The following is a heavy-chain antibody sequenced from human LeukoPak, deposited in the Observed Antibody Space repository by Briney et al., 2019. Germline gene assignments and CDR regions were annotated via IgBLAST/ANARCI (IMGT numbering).Heavy chain of an antibody. CDR3: AKGGYYYDSSGYYYPDAFDI. CDR2: ISGSGGST. Sequence: PGGSLRLSCAASGFTFSSYAMSWVRQAPGKGLEWVSAISGSGGSTYYADSVKGRFTISRDNSKNTLYLQMNGLRAEDTAVYYCAKGGYYYDSSGYYYPDAFDIWGQGTMVTVSS. D-gene: IGHD3-22*01. J-gene: IGHJ3*02. CDR1: GFTFSSYA. V-gene: IGHV3-23*01.